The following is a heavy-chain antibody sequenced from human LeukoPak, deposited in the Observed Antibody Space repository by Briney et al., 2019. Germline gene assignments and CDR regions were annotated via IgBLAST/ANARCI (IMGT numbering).Heavy chain of an antibody. CDR1: GCSISSGYY. V-gene: IGHV4-38-2*01. J-gene: IGHJ4*02. D-gene: IGHD3-22*01. CDR2: IYHSGST. Sequence: PSETLSLTCAVSGCSISSGYYWGWIRQPPGKGLEWIGSIYHSGSTYYNPSLKSRVTISVDTSKNQFSLKLSSVTAADTAVYYCARLYYYDSSGYLVWGQGTLVTVSS. CDR3: ARLYYYDSSGYLV.